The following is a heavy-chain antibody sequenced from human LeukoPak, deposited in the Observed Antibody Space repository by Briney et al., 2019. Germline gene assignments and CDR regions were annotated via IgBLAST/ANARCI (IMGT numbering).Heavy chain of an antibody. CDR2: INPNSGGT. CDR3: ARGPSYSNYDYAAYYYYGMDV. V-gene: IGHV1-2*02. Sequence: EASVKVSCKASGYTFTGYYMHWVRQAPGQGLAWMGWINPNSGGTNYAQKFQGRVTMTRDTSISTAYMELSRLRSDDTAVYYCARGPSYSNYDYAAYYYYGMDVWGQGTTVTVSS. CDR1: GYTFTGYY. J-gene: IGHJ6*02. D-gene: IGHD4-4*01.